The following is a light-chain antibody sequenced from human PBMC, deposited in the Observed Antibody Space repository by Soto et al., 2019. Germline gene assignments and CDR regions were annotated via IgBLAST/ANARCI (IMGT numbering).Light chain of an antibody. CDR3: SSFTSNRIYV. CDR2: GVT. Sequence: QSVLTQPTSVSGSPGQSITISCTGNHNDIGTYDYVSWYQQHPGRAPRLLIHGVTTRPSGISGHFSASKSGLTASLTISGLQPEDEADYYCSSFTSNRIYVFGPGTKLTVL. V-gene: IGLV2-14*03. CDR1: HNDIGTYDY. J-gene: IGLJ1*01.